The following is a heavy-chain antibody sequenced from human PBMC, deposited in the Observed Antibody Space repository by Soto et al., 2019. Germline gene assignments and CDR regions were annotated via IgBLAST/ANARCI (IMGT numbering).Heavy chain of an antibody. D-gene: IGHD4-17*01. CDR1: GGSFSGYY. V-gene: IGHV4-34*01. CDR2: INHSGST. J-gene: IGHJ6*02. Sequence: QVQLQQWGAGLLKPSETLSLTCAVYGGSFSGYYWSWIRQPPGKGLEWIGEINHSGSTNYNPSLKSRVTISVDPSKNQFSLKLSSVTAADTAVYYCARGEYGDSWYYGMDVWGQGTTVTVSS. CDR3: ARGEYGDSWYYGMDV.